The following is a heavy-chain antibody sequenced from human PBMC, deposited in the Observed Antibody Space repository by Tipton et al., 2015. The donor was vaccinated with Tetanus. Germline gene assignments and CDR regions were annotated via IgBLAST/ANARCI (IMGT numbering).Heavy chain of an antibody. Sequence: SLRLSCVASGFTSSSHYMHWVRQTPGKGLEWVAVISYDGSNKYYADSVKGRFTISRDNSKNTVYLQVNSLRVEDTAVYYCASGGGGQWLHTGYWGQGTLVTVSS. J-gene: IGHJ4*02. CDR3: ASGGGGQWLHTGY. CDR2: ISYDGSNK. V-gene: IGHV3-30*03. CDR1: GFTSSSHY. D-gene: IGHD6-19*01.